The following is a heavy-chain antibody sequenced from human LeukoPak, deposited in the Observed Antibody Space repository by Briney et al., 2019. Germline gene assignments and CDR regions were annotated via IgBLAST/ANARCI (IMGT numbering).Heavy chain of an antibody. Sequence: GGSLRLSCAASGFTFSSYGMHWVRQAPGKGLEWVAVIWYDGSNKYYADSVKGRFTISRDNSKNTLYLQMNSLRAEDTAVYYCARPSLGYCSSTSCRISNRGGYYYYGMDVWGQGTTVTVSS. D-gene: IGHD2-2*01. J-gene: IGHJ6*02. CDR2: IWYDGSNK. CDR1: GFTFSSYG. V-gene: IGHV3-33*01. CDR3: ARPSLGYCSSTSCRISNRGGYYYYGMDV.